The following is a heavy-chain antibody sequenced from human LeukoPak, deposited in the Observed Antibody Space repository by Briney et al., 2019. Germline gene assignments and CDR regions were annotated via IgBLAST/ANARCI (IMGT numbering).Heavy chain of an antibody. J-gene: IGHJ4*02. Sequence: GGSLRLSCAASGFTFSSYAMHWVRQAPGKGLEYVSGISSDGGSPFHVNSVKGRFTISRDNSKDTLYLQMGCLRAEDMAVYYCAREYCSGGRCQYYLDYWGQGTLVTICS. CDR1: GFTFSSYA. CDR2: ISSDGGSP. CDR3: AREYCSGGRCQYYLDY. D-gene: IGHD2-15*01. V-gene: IGHV3-64*01.